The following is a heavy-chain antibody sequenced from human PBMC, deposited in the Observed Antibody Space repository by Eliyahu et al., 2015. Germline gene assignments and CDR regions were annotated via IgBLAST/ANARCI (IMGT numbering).Heavy chain of an antibody. Sequence: EVQLLESGGGLVQPGGSLRLSCAASGFTFGSYAMSWVRQAPGKGLGWVSAISGSGGSTYYADSVKGRFTISRDNSKNTLYLQMNSLRAEDTAVYYCAKDRGSSWYIRVGGWFDPWGQGTLVTVSS. V-gene: IGHV3-23*01. J-gene: IGHJ5*02. D-gene: IGHD6-13*01. CDR2: ISGSGGST. CDR1: GFTFGSYA. CDR3: AKDRGSSWYIRVGGWFDP.